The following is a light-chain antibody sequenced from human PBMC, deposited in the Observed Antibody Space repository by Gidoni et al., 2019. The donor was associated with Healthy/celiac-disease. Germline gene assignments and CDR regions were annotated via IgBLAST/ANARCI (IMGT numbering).Light chain of an antibody. CDR2: DAS. V-gene: IGKV3-11*01. J-gene: IGKJ4*01. CDR1: QSVSSY. CDR3: QQRSNWLLT. Sequence: ELVLTQSPATLSLSPGERATLSCRASQSVSSYLAWYQQKPGQAPRLLIYDASNRAPGIPDRFSGSGSGTDFTLTISSLEPEDFAVYYCQQRSNWLLTFGGGTKVEIK.